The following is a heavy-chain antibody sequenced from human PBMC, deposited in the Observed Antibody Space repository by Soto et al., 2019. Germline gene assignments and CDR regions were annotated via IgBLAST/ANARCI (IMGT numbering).Heavy chain of an antibody. CDR1: GGSISSGGYY. J-gene: IGHJ4*02. Sequence: SETLSLTCTVSGGSISSGGYYWSWIRQHPGKGLEWIGYIYYSGSTYYNPSLKSRVTISVDTSKNQFSLKLSSVTAADTAVYYCAREARGDYDSSGYYASFDYWGQGTLVTVSS. V-gene: IGHV4-31*03. D-gene: IGHD3-22*01. CDR2: IYYSGST. CDR3: AREARGDYDSSGYYASFDY.